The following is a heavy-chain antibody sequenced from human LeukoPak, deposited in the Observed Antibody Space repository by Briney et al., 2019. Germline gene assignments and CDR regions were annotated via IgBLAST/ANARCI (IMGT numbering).Heavy chain of an antibody. CDR2: ISGSGGST. V-gene: IGHV3-23*01. D-gene: IGHD5-24*01. J-gene: IGHJ2*01. CDR3: AKGRDVYNYWYFDL. Sequence: GSLRLSCAGTGFTFNTYGMSWFRQGPGKGLEWVSAISGSGGSTYNADSVKGRFTISRDNSKNTMYLQMNSLRAEDTAVYYCAKGRDVYNYWYFDLWGRGTLVTVSS. CDR1: GFTFNTYG.